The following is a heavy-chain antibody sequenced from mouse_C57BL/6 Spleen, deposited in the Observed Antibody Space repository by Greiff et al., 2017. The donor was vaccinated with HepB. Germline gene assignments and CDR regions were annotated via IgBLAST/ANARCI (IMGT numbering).Heavy chain of an antibody. CDR3: ARDRGVDYFDY. D-gene: IGHD3-3*01. Sequence: EVQLVESGGGLVKPGGSLKLSCAASGFTFSSYAMSWVRQTPEKRLEWVATISDGGSYTYYPDNVKGRFTISRDNAKNNLYLQMSHLKSEDTAMYYCARDRGVDYFDYWGQGTTLTVSS. V-gene: IGHV5-4*01. CDR1: GFTFSSYA. CDR2: ISDGGSYT. J-gene: IGHJ2*01.